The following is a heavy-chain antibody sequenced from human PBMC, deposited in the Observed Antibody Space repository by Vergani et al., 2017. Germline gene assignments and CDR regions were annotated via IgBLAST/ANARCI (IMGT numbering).Heavy chain of an antibody. Sequence: QVQLQQWGAGLLKPSETLSLTCAVYGGSFSGYYWSWIRQPPGKGLEWIGEINHSGSTNYNPSLKSRVTISVDTSKNQFSLKLSSVTAADTAVSYCAIVRYNWNEDEYFQHWGQGTLVTVSS. CDR2: INHSGST. D-gene: IGHD1-1*01. CDR1: GGSFSGYY. V-gene: IGHV4-34*01. J-gene: IGHJ1*01. CDR3: AIVRYNWNEDEYFQH.